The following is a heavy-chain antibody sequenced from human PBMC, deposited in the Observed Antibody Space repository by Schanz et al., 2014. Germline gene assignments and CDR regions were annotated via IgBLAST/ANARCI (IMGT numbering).Heavy chain of an antibody. CDR2: ISGSGGST. J-gene: IGHJ4*02. V-gene: IGHV3-23*04. D-gene: IGHD3-10*01. Sequence: EVHLVESGGGLVKRGGSLRLSCAASGFTISSYSMNWVRQAPGKGLEWVSAISGSGGSTYYADSVKGRFTISRDNSKNTLYLQMNSLRAEDTAVYYCARANYRRKINFDYWGRGTLVTVSS. CDR3: ARANYRRKINFDY. CDR1: GFTISSYS.